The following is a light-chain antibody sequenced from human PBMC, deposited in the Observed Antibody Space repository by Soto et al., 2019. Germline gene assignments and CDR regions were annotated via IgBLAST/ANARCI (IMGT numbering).Light chain of an antibody. J-gene: IGKJ5*01. CDR1: QTISSW. CDR2: KAS. CDR3: QKAASFPIN. Sequence: DIQMTQSPSTLSGSVGDRVTITCRASQTISSWLAWYQQKPGKAPKLLIYKASTLKSGVPSRFSGSGSGTDFTLTINGLQPEDFATYYCQKAASFPINFGQGTRLEIK. V-gene: IGKV1-5*03.